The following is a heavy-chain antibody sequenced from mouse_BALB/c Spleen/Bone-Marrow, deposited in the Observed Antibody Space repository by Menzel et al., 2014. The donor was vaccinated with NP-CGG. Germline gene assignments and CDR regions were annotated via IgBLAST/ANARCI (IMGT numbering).Heavy chain of an antibody. CDR3: ARRTTTVVATDY. D-gene: IGHD1-1*01. Sequence: QVQLQQPGAELVKPGASVKLSCKDSGYTFTSYWMHWVKQRPGQGLEWIGEINPSNGRTNYNEKFKSKATLTVDKSSSTAYMQLSSRTSEDSAVYYCARRTTTVVATDYWGQGTTLTVSS. V-gene: IGHV1S81*02. J-gene: IGHJ2*01. CDR2: INPSNGRT. CDR1: GYTFTSYW.